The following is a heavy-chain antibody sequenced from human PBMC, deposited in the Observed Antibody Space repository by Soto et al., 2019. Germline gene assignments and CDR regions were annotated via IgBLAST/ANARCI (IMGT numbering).Heavy chain of an antibody. D-gene: IGHD3-16*01. CDR1: GFSLSTTGVG. V-gene: IGHV2-5*01. Sequence: SGPTLVNPTQTLTLTCTFSGFSLSTTGVGVSWIRQPPGKALEWLALIYWHDDKRCSPSLKSRLTITKDTSKNQVVLTMTNMDPVDTATYYCAHRGGATVGLYYFDYWGQGALVTSPQ. CDR3: AHRGGATVGLYYFDY. CDR2: IYWHDDK. J-gene: IGHJ4*02.